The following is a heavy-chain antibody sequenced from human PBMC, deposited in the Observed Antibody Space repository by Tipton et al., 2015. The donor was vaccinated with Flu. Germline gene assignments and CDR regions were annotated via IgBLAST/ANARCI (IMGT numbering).Heavy chain of an antibody. J-gene: IGHJ4*02. CDR2: IYHSGNT. CDR3: ARSDFWSGSPSL. CDR1: GGSFSTYY. V-gene: IGHV4-59*01. D-gene: IGHD3-3*01. Sequence: TLSLTCTVSGGSFSTYYWNWIRQPPGKGLEWIGYIYHSGNTYYYPSLKSRVTISVDTSKNQFSLNLNSATAADTAIYYCARSDFWSGSPSLWGQGTLVTVSS.